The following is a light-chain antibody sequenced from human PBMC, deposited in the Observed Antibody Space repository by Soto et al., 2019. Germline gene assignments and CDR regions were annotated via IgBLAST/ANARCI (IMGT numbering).Light chain of an antibody. CDR3: QQADSFPLT. V-gene: IGKV1-5*03. Sequence: DIQMTQSPSTLSASIGDRVTITCRASRNIGSWLAWYQQKAGKAPNLLIYKASTLETGVPSRFSGRGSGTDFTLTISSLQPEDFATYFCQQADSFPLTFGGGTKVEIK. CDR2: KAS. J-gene: IGKJ4*01. CDR1: RNIGSW.